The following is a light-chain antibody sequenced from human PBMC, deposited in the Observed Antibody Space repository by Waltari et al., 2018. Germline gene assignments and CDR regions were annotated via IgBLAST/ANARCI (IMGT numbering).Light chain of an antibody. Sequence: DIVLTQSQGTLYLSAGDRATLSCRANQRVSNTYLAWYMQKPGQAPRLLLYDADTRATGIPDRFSGSWSGTEFSLTISRLEPEDFGVYYCQQYGSSPGFGQGTKVEIK. CDR1: QRVSNTY. J-gene: IGKJ1*01. V-gene: IGKV3-20*01. CDR3: QQYGSSPG. CDR2: DAD.